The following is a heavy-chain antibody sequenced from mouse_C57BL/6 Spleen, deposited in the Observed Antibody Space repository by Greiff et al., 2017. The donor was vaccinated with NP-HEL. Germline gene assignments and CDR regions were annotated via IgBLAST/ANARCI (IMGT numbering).Heavy chain of an antibody. V-gene: IGHV1-50*01. CDR2: IDPSDSYT. J-gene: IGHJ3*01. Sequence: QVQLQQPGAELVKPGASVKLSCKASGYTFTSYWMQWVKQRPGQGLEWIGEIDPSDSYTNYNQKFKGKATLTVDTSSSTAYMQLSSLTSEDSAVYYCARSLSSFAYWGQGTLVTVSA. CDR1: GYTFTSYW. D-gene: IGHD1-3*01. CDR3: ARSLSSFAY.